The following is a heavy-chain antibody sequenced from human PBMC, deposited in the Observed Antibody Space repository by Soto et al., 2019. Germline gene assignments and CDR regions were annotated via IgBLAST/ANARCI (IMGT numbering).Heavy chain of an antibody. CDR1: GYTFTSYG. CDR2: ISAYNGNT. V-gene: IGHV1-18*01. D-gene: IGHD6-13*01. J-gene: IGHJ4*02. Sequence: AASVKVSCKASGYTFTSYGISWVRQAPGQGLEWMGWISAYNGNTNYAQKLQGRVTMTTDTSTSTAYMELRSLRSDDTAVYYCARDGYSSSWYYFDYWGQGTLVTVSS. CDR3: ARDGYSSSWYYFDY.